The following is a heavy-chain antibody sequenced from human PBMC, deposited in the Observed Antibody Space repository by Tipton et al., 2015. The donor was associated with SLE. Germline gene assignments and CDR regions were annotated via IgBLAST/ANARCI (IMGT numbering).Heavy chain of an antibody. CDR2: ISYDGSNK. Sequence: RSLRLSCAASGFTFSSYAMHWVRQAPGKGLEWVAVISYDGSNKYYADSVKGRFTISRDNSKNTLYLQMNSLRAEDTAVYYCARAFDRYCSGGSCYDLEYFDLWCRGTLVTVSS. J-gene: IGHJ2*01. CDR1: GFTFSSYA. V-gene: IGHV3-30-3*01. CDR3: ARAFDRYCSGGSCYDLEYFDL. D-gene: IGHD2-15*01.